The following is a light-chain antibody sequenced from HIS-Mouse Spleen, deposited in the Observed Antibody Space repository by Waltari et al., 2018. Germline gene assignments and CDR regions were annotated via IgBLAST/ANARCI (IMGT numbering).Light chain of an antibody. J-gene: IGLJ3*02. CDR2: QDS. V-gene: IGLV3-1*01. Sequence: SYELTPPPSVSVSPGQTASITCSGDTLGDKSSCWYQQKPGQSPVMVIYQDSKRPSGIPERFSGSNSGNTATLTISGTQAMDEADYYCQAWDSSTAVFGGGTKLTVL. CDR3: QAWDSSTAV. CDR1: TLGDKS.